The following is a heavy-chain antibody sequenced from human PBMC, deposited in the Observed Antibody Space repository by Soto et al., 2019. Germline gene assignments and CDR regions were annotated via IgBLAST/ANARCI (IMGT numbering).Heavy chain of an antibody. CDR1: GVSIRSGGYY. CDR3: ARIEMASIK. CDR2: IYYTGST. Sequence: LSLTCSVSGVSIRSGGYYWSWLRQSPGKGLEWIGHIYYTGSTFYSPSLKSRLTISLDTSKNQFSLDLRSVTAADTAMYYCARIEMASIKWGRGTLVTVSS. J-gene: IGHJ4*02. V-gene: IGHV4-31*03.